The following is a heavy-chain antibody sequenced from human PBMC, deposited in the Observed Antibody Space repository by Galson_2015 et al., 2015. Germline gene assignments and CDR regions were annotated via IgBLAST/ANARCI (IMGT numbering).Heavy chain of an antibody. Sequence: SLRLSCAASGFTFSTHAMNWLRQAPGKGLEWISYISSTSSTIYHADSVKGRFTFSRDNVRNSLSLQMNSLRDEDTAVYYCARELGYCTGGSCRSSRAFDLWGQGTMVTVSS. V-gene: IGHV3-48*02. CDR3: ARELGYCTGGSCRSSRAFDL. CDR2: ISSTSSTI. J-gene: IGHJ3*01. D-gene: IGHD2-15*01. CDR1: GFTFSTHA.